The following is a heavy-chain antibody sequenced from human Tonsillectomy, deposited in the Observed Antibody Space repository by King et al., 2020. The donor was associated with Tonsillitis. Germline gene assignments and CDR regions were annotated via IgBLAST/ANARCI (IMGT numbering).Heavy chain of an antibody. J-gene: IGHJ2*01. CDR1: GFTFSNYG. V-gene: IGHV3-30*18. CDR2: IAYDASYE. CDR3: AKDGIALSDWYFDL. Sequence: QLVQSGGGVVQPGRSLRLSCAASGFTFSNYGMHWVRQAPGKGLEWVALIAYDASYENYADSVKGRFAISRDNSKNTLYLEMNSLRVEDTAVYYCAKDGIALSDWYFDLWGRGTLVTVSS. D-gene: IGHD3-16*02.